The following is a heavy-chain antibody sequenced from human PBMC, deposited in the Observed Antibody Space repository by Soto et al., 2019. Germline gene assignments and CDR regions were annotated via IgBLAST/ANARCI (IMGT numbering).Heavy chain of an antibody. CDR3: ARHEPLWFGESLYYYYGMDV. J-gene: IGHJ6*02. Sequence: QLQLQESGPGLVKPSETLSLTCTVSGGSISSSSYYWGWIRQPPGKGLEWIGSIYYSGSTYYNPSLKSRVTISVDTSKNQFALKLSSVTAADTAVYYCARHEPLWFGESLYYYYGMDVWGQGTTVTVSS. D-gene: IGHD3-10*01. CDR2: IYYSGST. V-gene: IGHV4-39*01. CDR1: GGSISSSSYY.